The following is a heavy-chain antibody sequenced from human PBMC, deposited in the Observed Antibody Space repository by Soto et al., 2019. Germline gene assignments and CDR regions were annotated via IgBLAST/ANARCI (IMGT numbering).Heavy chain of an antibody. CDR1: GGSISSISCY. CDR2: IYYSGST. CDR3: ARANYDFWSGYYYYYYYGMDV. D-gene: IGHD3-3*01. V-gene: IGHV4-39*01. Sequence: SLTMCVTYTVAGGSISSISCYWVWIRQPPGKGLEWIGSIYYSGSTYYNPSLKSRVTISVDTSKNQFSLKLSSVTAADTAVYYCARANYDFWSGYYYYYYYGMDVWGQGTTVTVSS. J-gene: IGHJ6*02.